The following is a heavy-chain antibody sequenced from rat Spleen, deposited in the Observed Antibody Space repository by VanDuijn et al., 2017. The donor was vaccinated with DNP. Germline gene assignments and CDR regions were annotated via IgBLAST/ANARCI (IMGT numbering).Heavy chain of an antibody. D-gene: IGHD1-9*01. Sequence: QVQLKESGPGLVQPSQTLSLTCTVSGFSLTSYTVSWVRQPPGKGLEWIATMSSGGSTYYNSVLKSRLSINRDTSESQVFLKMNSLKTEDTAMYFCARSHTTGLTWFAYWGQGTLVTVSS. CDR2: MSSGGST. J-gene: IGHJ3*01. CDR1: GFSLTSYT. V-gene: IGHV2-6*01. CDR3: ARSHTTGLTWFAY.